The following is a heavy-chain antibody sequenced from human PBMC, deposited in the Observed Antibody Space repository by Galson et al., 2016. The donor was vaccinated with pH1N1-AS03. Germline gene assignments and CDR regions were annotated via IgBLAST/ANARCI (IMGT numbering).Heavy chain of an antibody. J-gene: IGHJ4*02. CDR3: GLTGIAATGYFDY. CDR1: GFSLNTDGMR. D-gene: IGHD6-13*01. CDR2: VAWDDDK. Sequence: PALVKPTQTLTLTCTFSGFSLNTDGMRVSWIRQPPGKALEWLARVAWDDDKFYRTSLKTRLTISKDPSKNQVVLTLTNVGPVDTATYYCGLTGIAATGYFDYWGQGTLVTVSS. V-gene: IGHV2-70*04.